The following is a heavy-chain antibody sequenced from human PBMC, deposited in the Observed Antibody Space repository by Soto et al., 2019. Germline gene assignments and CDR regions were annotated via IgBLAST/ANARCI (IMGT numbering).Heavy chain of an antibody. J-gene: IGHJ4*02. CDR1: GGTFSSYA. Sequence: SVKVSCKASGGTFSSYAISWVRQAPGQGLEWMGGIIPIFGTANYAQKFQGRVTITADESTSTAYMELSSLRSEDTAVYYCARDLDYGDYLLPCGYWGQGTLVTVSS. V-gene: IGHV1-69*13. CDR3: ARDLDYGDYLLPCGY. D-gene: IGHD4-17*01. CDR2: IIPIFGTA.